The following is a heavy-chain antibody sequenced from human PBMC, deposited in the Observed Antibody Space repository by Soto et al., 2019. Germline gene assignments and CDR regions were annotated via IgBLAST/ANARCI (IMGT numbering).Heavy chain of an antibody. V-gene: IGHV1-58*02. J-gene: IGHJ5*02. CDR2: IVVGSGNT. CDR1: GFTFTSSA. D-gene: IGHD6-13*01. Sequence: QMQLVQSGPEVKKPGISVKVSCKASGFTFTSSAMQWVRQARGQRLEWIGWIVVGSGNTNYAQKFQERVTITRDMSTSTAYMELSSLRSEDTAVYYCAAFTKGGIAAAGWGFDPWGQGTLVTVSS. CDR3: AAFTKGGIAAAGWGFDP.